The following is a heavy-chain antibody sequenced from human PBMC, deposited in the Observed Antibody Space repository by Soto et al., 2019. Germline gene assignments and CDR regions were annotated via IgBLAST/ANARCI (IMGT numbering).Heavy chain of an antibody. CDR1: GGSISSSSYY. CDR3: AIPYYYDSSGYPY. D-gene: IGHD3-22*01. J-gene: IGHJ4*02. V-gene: IGHV4-39*01. Sequence: SETLSLTCTVSGGSISSSSYYWGWIRQPPGKGLEWIGSIYYSGSTYYNPSLKSRVTISVDTSKNQFSLKLSSVTAADTAVYYCAIPYYYDSSGYPYWGQGTRVTVSS. CDR2: IYYSGST.